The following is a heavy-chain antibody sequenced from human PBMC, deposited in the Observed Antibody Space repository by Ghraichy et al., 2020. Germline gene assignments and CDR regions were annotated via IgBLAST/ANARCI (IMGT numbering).Heavy chain of an antibody. J-gene: IGHJ4*02. CDR1: GITFSTYN. Sequence: LRLSCAVSGITFSTYNMNWVRQAPGKGLEWVSFISATTGLTYYADSVKGRFTISRDNAKNSLYLQMNSLRAEDTAVYYCARSGARVVTALPEFWGQGTLVTVSS. CDR3: ARSGARVVTALPEF. V-gene: IGHV3-48*04. CDR2: ISATTGLT. D-gene: IGHD2-21*02.